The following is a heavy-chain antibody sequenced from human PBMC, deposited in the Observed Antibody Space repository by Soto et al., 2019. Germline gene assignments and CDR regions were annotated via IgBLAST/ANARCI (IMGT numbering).Heavy chain of an antibody. CDR3: AKDLYSSSWPAEYFQH. CDR1: GFTFSSYA. D-gene: IGHD6-13*01. J-gene: IGHJ1*01. CDR2: ISGSGGST. V-gene: IGHV3-23*01. Sequence: GGSLRLSCAASGFTFSSYAMSWVRQAPGKRLEWVSAISGSGGSTYYADSVKGRFTISRDNSKNTLYLQMNSLRAEDTAVYYCAKDLYSSSWPAEYFQHWGQGTLVTVSS.